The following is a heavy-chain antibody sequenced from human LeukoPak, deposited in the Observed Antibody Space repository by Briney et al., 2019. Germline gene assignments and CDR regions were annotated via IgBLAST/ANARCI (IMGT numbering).Heavy chain of an antibody. V-gene: IGHV3-66*01. CDR1: GFTVSSNY. CDR3: ARDVVLRGYCSSTSCPRVDY. CDR2: IYSGGST. D-gene: IGHD2-2*01. J-gene: IGHJ4*02. Sequence: PGGSLRLSCAASGFTVSSNYMSWVRQAPGKGLEWVSVIYSGGSTYYADSVKGRFTISRDNSKNTLYLQMNSLRAEDTAVYYCARDVVLRGYCSSTSCPRVDYWGQGTLDTVSS.